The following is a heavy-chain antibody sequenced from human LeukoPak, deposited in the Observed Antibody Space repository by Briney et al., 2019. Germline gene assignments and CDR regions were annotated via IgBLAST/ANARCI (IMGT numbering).Heavy chain of an antibody. D-gene: IGHD3-22*01. Sequence: SETLSLTCTVSGGSMSSSSYYWGWIRQPPGKGLEWIGSIYYSGSTNYNPSLKSRVTISVDTSKNQVSLRLSSVTAADTAVYYCARPLYFYDSSGYDLWGQGALVTVPS. J-gene: IGHJ5*02. CDR1: GGSMSSSSYY. CDR2: IYYSGST. V-gene: IGHV4-39*07. CDR3: ARPLYFYDSSGYDL.